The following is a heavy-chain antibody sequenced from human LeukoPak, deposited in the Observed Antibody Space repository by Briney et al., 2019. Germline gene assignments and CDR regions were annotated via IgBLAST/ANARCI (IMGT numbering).Heavy chain of an antibody. V-gene: IGHV1-18*04. Sequence: ASVKVSCKASGYTFTNYGFIWVRQAPGQGLECLGWISANNGKTNYAQKVQGRVTMTTDTSTRTAYMELRSLRSDDTAVYYCARFHSGSLRAPFDYWGQGTLVTVSS. CDR1: GYTFTNYG. D-gene: IGHD3-22*01. CDR2: ISANNGKT. J-gene: IGHJ4*02. CDR3: ARFHSGSLRAPFDY.